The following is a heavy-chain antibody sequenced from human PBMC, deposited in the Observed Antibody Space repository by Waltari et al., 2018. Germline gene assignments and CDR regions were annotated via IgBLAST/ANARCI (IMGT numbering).Heavy chain of an antibody. D-gene: IGHD5-12*01. V-gene: IGHV4-39*07. CDR2: IYYSGST. CDR3: ARGIEGATIDY. Sequence: QLQLQESGPGLVKPSETLSLTCTVSGGSISSSSYYWGWIRQPPGKGLEWIGSIYYSGSTYYNPSLKSRVTMSVDTSKNQFSLKLSSVTAADTAVYYCARGIEGATIDYWGQGTLVTVSS. CDR1: GGSISSSSYY. J-gene: IGHJ4*02.